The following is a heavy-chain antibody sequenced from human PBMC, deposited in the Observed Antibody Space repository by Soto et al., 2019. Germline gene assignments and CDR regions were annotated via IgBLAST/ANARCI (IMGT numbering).Heavy chain of an antibody. Sequence: GGSLRLSCAASGFTFSDYYMSWIRQAPGKGLEWVSYISSSSSYTNYAESVKGRFTISRDNAKNSLYLQMNSLRAEDTAVYYCARVGATTGDAFDIWGQGTMVT. CDR1: GFTFSDYY. CDR3: ARVGATTGDAFDI. CDR2: ISSSSSYT. J-gene: IGHJ3*02. V-gene: IGHV3-11*06. D-gene: IGHD1-26*01.